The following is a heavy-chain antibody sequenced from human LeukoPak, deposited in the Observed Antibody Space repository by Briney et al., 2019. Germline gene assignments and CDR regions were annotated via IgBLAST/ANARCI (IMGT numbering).Heavy chain of an antibody. J-gene: IGHJ4*02. D-gene: IGHD2-15*01. CDR3: AREVPYCSGGSCHRRFDY. V-gene: IGHV4-31*03. CDR1: GGSISSGGYY. CDR2: IYYSGST. Sequence: SETLSLTCTVSGGSISSGGYYWSWIRQHPGKGLEWIGYIYYSGSTYYNPSLKSRVTISVDTSKNQFSLKLSSVTAADTAVYYCAREVPYCSGGSCHRRFDYWGQGTLVTVSS.